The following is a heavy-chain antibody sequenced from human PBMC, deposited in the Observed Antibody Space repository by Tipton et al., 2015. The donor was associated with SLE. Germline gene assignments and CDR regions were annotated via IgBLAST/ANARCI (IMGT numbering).Heavy chain of an antibody. CDR3: ARLFDAYGYFDY. CDR1: GFTFSNFAM. Sequence: LRLSCAASGFTFSNFAMCWVRQAPGKGLEWIGSVYHSGSTDYNTSLKSRVTISIATSKNQFSLNLSSVTAADTAVYYCARLFDAYGYFDYWGQGTLVTVSS. V-gene: IGHV4-38-2*01. J-gene: IGHJ4*02. CDR2: VYHSGST. D-gene: IGHD4-17*01.